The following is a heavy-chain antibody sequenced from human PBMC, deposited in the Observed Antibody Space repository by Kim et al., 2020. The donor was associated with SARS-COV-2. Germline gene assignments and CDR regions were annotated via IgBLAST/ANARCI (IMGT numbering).Heavy chain of an antibody. V-gene: IGHV1-69*01. D-gene: IGHD2-2*01. J-gene: IGHJ3*02. Sequence: QGRVTITADESTSTAYMELSSLRSEDTAVYYCARYGCSSTSCYYPDAFDIWGQGTMVTVSS. CDR3: ARYGCSSTSCYYPDAFDI.